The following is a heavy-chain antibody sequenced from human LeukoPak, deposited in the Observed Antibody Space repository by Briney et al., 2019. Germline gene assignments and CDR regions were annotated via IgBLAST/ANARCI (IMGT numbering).Heavy chain of an antibody. Sequence: SETLSLTCTVSGGSIRNYYWSWIRQPPGKGLEWIGYIYYSGSTNYNPSLKSRVTISVDTSKNQFSLKLSSVTAADTAVFYCARVYYSSSYDYWYFDLWGRGTLVTVSS. V-gene: IGHV4-59*01. D-gene: IGHD6-13*01. J-gene: IGHJ2*01. CDR3: ARVYYSSSYDYWYFDL. CDR2: IYYSGST. CDR1: GGSIRNYY.